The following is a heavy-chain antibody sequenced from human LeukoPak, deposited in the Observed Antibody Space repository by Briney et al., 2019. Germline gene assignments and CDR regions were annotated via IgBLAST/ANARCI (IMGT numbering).Heavy chain of an antibody. V-gene: IGHV1-2*02. CDR2: INPNSGGT. D-gene: IGHD6-13*01. Sequence: ASVKVSCKASGFTFTSYYMHWVRQAPGQGLEWMGWINPNSGGTNYAQKFQGRVTMTRDTSISTAYMELSRLRSDDTAVYYCARGRRTAADRNWFDPWGQGTLVTVSS. CDR1: GFTFTSYY. CDR3: ARGRRTAADRNWFDP. J-gene: IGHJ5*02.